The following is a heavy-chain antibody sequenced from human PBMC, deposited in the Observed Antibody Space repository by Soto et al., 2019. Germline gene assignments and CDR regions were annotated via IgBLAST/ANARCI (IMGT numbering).Heavy chain of an antibody. CDR2: INAGNGNT. CDR3: ARDVDYPQSGWFDP. Sequence: ASVKVSCKASGYTFTTYAMHWARQAPGQRLEWMGWINAGNGNTKYSQKFQGRVTITRDTSASTAYMELSSLRSEDTAVYYCARDVDYPQSGWFDPWGQGTLVTVSS. CDR1: GYTFTTYA. D-gene: IGHD4-17*01. V-gene: IGHV1-3*01. J-gene: IGHJ5*02.